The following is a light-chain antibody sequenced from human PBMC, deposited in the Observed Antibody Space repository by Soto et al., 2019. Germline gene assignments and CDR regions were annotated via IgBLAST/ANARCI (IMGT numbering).Light chain of an antibody. CDR1: QDISNY. Sequence: DIPMPPSPSPPSSSFGGRGPPPFPASQDISNYLNWYQQKPGKAPKLLIYDASNLETGVPSRFSGSGSGTDFTFTISSLQPEDIATYYCQQYYSYPQTFGQGTRLEIK. V-gene: IGKV1-33*01. CDR3: QQYYSYPQT. CDR2: DAS. J-gene: IGKJ5*01.